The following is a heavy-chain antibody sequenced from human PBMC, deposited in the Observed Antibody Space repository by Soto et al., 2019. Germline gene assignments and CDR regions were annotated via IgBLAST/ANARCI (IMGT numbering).Heavy chain of an antibody. D-gene: IGHD3-22*01. J-gene: IGHJ5*02. CDR1: GFSLSTSGMC. CDR3: ARSRTTYSYDSSGDTRGPGAGWFDP. Sequence: SGPTLVNPTQTLTLTYTFSGFSLSTSGMCVSWIRQPPGKALEWLALINWDDDKYYSTSLKTRLTISKDTSKNQVVLTMTNMDPVDTATYYCARSRTTYSYDSSGDTRGPGAGWFDPWGQGTLATVSS. CDR2: INWDDDK. V-gene: IGHV2-70*01.